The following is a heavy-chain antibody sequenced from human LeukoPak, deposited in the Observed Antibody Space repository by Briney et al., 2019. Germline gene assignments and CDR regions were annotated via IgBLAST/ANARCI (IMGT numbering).Heavy chain of an antibody. V-gene: IGHV1-18*01. J-gene: IGHJ2*01. CDR2: ISAHNGNT. CDR1: DYTFTTYC. Sequence: ASVKVSCKASDYTFTTYCIACVRLAPGQGLEWMGWISAHNGNTNYAQSLQGRVTMTTDTSTNTPYMELWSLRSDDTAVYYCARDGYFDLWGRGTLVTVSS. CDR3: ARDGYFDL.